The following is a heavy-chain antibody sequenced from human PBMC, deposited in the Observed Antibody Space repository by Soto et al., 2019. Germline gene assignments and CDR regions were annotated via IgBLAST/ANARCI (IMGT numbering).Heavy chain of an antibody. J-gene: IGHJ4*02. V-gene: IGHV1-18*01. Sequence: QVQLVQSGAEVKKPGASVKVSCKASGYTFTSYGISWVRQAPGQGLEWMGWISAYNGNTKYAQKFQGRVTMTTDTSTSTAYMELRRLRSDDTAVYYCASDLGGSYYAPVDYWGQGTLVTVSS. D-gene: IGHD1-26*01. CDR3: ASDLGGSYYAPVDY. CDR2: ISAYNGNT. CDR1: GYTFTSYG.